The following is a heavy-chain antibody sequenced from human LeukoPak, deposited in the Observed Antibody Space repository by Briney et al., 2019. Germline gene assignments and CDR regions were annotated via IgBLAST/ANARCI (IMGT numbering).Heavy chain of an antibody. Sequence: GGSLRLSCGASGFTFDDYGMSWVRQAPGKGLEWVSGINWNGGSTGYADSVKGRFTISRDNAKNSLYLQMNSLRAEDTALYYCASNRYYYDSGGYTDGAFDIWGQGTMVTVSS. CDR1: GFTFDDYG. CDR3: ASNRYYYDSGGYTDGAFDI. D-gene: IGHD3-22*01. CDR2: INWNGGST. J-gene: IGHJ3*02. V-gene: IGHV3-20*04.